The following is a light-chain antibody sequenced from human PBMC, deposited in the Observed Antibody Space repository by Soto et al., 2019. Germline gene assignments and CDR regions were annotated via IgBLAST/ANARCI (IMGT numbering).Light chain of an antibody. CDR2: GAS. V-gene: IGKV3-20*01. Sequence: EIVLTQSPGTLSLSSGERSGLSCGASQSFSSSYLAWYQQKPGQAPRFLIYGASSRATGIPDRFSGSGSGTDFTLTISRLEPEDFAVYYCQQYGSSRTFGQGTKVDI. J-gene: IGKJ1*01. CDR1: QSFSSSY. CDR3: QQYGSSRT.